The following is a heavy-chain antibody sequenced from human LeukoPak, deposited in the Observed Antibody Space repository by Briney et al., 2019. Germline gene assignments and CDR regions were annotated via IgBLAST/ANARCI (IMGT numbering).Heavy chain of an antibody. V-gene: IGHV1-46*01. CDR1: GYTFTGYG. J-gene: IGHJ3*02. CDR3: ARDLVGAKDAFDI. CDR2: INPSGGST. D-gene: IGHD1-26*01. Sequence: ASVKVSCKASGYTFTGYGISWVRQAPGQGLEWMGIINPSGGSTSYAQKFQGRVTMTRDTSTSTVYMELSSLRSEDTAVYYCARDLVGAKDAFDIWGQGTMVTVSS.